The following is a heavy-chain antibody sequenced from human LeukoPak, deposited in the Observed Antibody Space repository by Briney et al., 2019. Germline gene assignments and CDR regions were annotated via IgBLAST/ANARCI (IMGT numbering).Heavy chain of an antibody. D-gene: IGHD3-3*01. CDR3: ARGRAIFGVAPDY. J-gene: IGHJ4*02. Sequence: GGSLRLSCAASGFTFSSYWMHWVRQSPGKGPVWVSRIKTDGSSTNYADSVKGRFTISRDNAKNTQYLQMNSLRADDMAVYYCARGRAIFGVAPDYWGQGTLVAVSS. CDR2: IKTDGSST. CDR1: GFTFSSYW. V-gene: IGHV3-74*01.